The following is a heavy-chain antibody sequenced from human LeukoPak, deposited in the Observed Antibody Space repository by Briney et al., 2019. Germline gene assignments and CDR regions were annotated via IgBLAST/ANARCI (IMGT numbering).Heavy chain of an antibody. D-gene: IGHD2-2*01. CDR2: IYYSGST. Sequence: PSETLSLTCAVYGGSFSGYYWGWLRQPPGKGLELIGYIYYSGSTNYNPSLKSRVTISVDTSKNQFSLKLSSVTAADTAVYYCARVSGPAAIIRFDAWGQGTLVTVSS. V-gene: IGHV4-59*01. CDR3: ARVSGPAAIIRFDA. CDR1: GGSFSGYY. J-gene: IGHJ5*02.